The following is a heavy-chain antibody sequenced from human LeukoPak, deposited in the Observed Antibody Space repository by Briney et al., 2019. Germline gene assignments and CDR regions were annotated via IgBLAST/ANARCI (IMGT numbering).Heavy chain of an antibody. Sequence: GRSLRLSCAASGFTFSSYAMHWVRQAPGEGLEWVVVISYDGSNKYYADSVKGRVTISRDNSKNTLYLQMNSLRAEDTAVYYCARDPYGDYGGYFDYWGQGTLVSVSP. D-gene: IGHD4-17*01. V-gene: IGHV3-30*04. CDR2: ISYDGSNK. CDR3: ARDPYGDYGGYFDY. CDR1: GFTFSSYA. J-gene: IGHJ4*02.